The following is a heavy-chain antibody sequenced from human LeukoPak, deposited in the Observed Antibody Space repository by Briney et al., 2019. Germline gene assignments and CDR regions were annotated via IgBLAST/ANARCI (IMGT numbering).Heavy chain of an antibody. J-gene: IGHJ4*02. Sequence: GGSLRLSCAASGFTFSSCAMCWVRQAPGKGLEWVSGISGSGTITYYADSVKGRFTISRDNSKNTQYLQMNSLRAEDTAVYYCAKEATGMVWEYFDSWGQGTLVTVSS. CDR2: ISGSGTIT. V-gene: IGHV3-23*01. CDR3: AKEATGMVWEYFDS. D-gene: IGHD3-10*01. CDR1: GFTFSSCA.